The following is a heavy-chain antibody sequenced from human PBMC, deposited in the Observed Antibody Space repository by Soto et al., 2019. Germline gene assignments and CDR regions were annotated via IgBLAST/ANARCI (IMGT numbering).Heavy chain of an antibody. V-gene: IGHV4-30-4*01. J-gene: IGHJ3*02. CDR1: GGSISSGDYY. CDR3: ARAPPLKYTYGLRGAFDI. D-gene: IGHD5-18*01. Sequence: QVQLQESGPGLVKPSQTLSLTCTVSGGSISSGDYYWSWIRQPPGKGLEWIGYIYYSGSTYYNPSLKSRVTISVDTSKNQFSLKLSSVTAADTAVYYCARAPPLKYTYGLRGAFDILGQGTMVTVSS. CDR2: IYYSGST.